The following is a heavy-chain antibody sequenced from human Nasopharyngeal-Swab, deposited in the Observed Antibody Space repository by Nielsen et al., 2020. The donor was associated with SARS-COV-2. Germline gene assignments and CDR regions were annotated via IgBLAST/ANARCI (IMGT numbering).Heavy chain of an antibody. CDR2: VVGSGDISGSGGST. J-gene: IGHJ4*02. CDR3: AKDLRGPYFF. Sequence: VRQAPGKGLEWVAAVVGSGDISGSGGSTYYADSVKGRFTISRDNSKNTLSLQMNSLRAEDTAVYYCAKDLRGPYFFWGQGTLVTVSS. D-gene: IGHD2/OR15-2a*01. V-gene: IGHV3-23*01.